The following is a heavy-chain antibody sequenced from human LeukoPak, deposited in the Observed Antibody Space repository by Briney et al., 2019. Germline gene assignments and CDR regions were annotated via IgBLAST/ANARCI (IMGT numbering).Heavy chain of an antibody. D-gene: IGHD3-22*01. J-gene: IGHJ4*02. CDR3: ATNYPYCYDSSGYSHTPYFDY. CDR2: IIPIFGTA. CDR1: GGTFSSYA. Sequence: ASVKVSCKASGGTFSSYAISWVRQAPGQGLEWMGGIIPIFGTANYAQKFQGRVTITADESTSTAYMELSSLRSEDTAVYYCATNYPYCYDSSGYSHTPYFDYWGQGTLVTVSS. V-gene: IGHV1-69*01.